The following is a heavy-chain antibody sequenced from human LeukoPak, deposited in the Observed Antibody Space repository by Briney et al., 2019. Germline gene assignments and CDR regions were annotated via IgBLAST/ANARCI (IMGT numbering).Heavy chain of an antibody. CDR2: IYYSGST. J-gene: IGHJ4*02. Sequence: PSETLSLTCTVSGGSISSSSYYWGWIRQPPGTGLEWIGSIYYSGSTYYNPSLKSRVTISVDTSRNQFSLKLSSVSAADTAVYYCARVLPPEDYWGQGTLVTVSS. V-gene: IGHV4-39*07. CDR1: GGSISSSSYY. CDR3: ARVLPPEDY.